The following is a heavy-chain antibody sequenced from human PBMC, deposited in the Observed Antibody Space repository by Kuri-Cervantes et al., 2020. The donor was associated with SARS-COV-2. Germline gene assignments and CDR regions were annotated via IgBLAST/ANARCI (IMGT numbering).Heavy chain of an antibody. V-gene: IGHV4-30-2*01. CDR2: IYHSGNT. Sequence: SETLSLTCAVSGGSISSGGYSWSWIRQPPGEGLEWIGYIYHSGNTNYNPSLESRVTMSVDTSKNQFSLKLTSVTAADTAVYYCARVGGYYYYGMDVWGPGTTVTVSS. CDR3: ARVGGYYYYGMDV. CDR1: GGSISSGGYS. J-gene: IGHJ6*02. D-gene: IGHD2-15*01.